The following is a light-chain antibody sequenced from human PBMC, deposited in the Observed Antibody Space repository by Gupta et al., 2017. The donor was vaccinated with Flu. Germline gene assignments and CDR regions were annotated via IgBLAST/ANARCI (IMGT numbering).Light chain of an antibody. CDR2: KAS. Sequence: SASDRVSITITARPNKSINIWLDWYKQKPAHAPQFLIYKASRLESGVPLRFSGSGTHTDFTLTSISPQADDSASYHCQHNDSSFLTFGQGTKVEVK. CDR1: KSINIW. J-gene: IGKJ1*01. CDR3: QHNDSSFLT. V-gene: IGKV1-5*03.